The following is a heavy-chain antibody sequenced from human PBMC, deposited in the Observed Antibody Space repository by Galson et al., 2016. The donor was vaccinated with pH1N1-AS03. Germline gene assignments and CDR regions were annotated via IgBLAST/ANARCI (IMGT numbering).Heavy chain of an antibody. V-gene: IGHV3-23*01. Sequence: LRLSCAASGFTFINFAMSWVRQAPGKGLQWVSSISFNGDRTYYADSVKGRFPISRDNSKDTVFLQMNSLRADDTAVYYCVGHNGDRDRYYLDTSGHLDCWGQGALVTVSS. J-gene: IGHJ4*02. CDR1: GFTFINFA. CDR2: ISFNGDRT. CDR3: VGHNGDRDRYYLDTSGHLDC. D-gene: IGHD3-22*01.